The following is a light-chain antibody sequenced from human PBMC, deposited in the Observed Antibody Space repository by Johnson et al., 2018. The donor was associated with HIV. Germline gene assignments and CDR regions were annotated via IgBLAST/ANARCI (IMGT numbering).Light chain of an antibody. CDR1: SSNVGSSF. Sequence: QPVLTQPPSVSAAPGQTVTISCSGSSSNVGSSFVSWYRQVPGTAPKLLIYDNNKRPSGIPGRFYGYKSGPSATLGITGLQTGDEADYYCGTWDSSLTSYVFGAGTKVTVL. J-gene: IGLJ1*01. CDR3: GTWDSSLTSYV. CDR2: DNN. V-gene: IGLV1-51*01.